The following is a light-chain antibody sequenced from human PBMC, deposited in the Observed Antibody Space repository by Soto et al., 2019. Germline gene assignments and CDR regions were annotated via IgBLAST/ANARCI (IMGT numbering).Light chain of an antibody. Sequence: QSVLTQPPSASGTPGQRVTIACSGSSSNIGSTTVKWYQQLPGTAPKLLIYNNNQRPSGVPDRFSGSKSGTSASLAISGLQSEDEADYYCAAWDDGLNGVVFGGGTQLTVL. CDR1: SSNIGSTT. CDR2: NNN. CDR3: AAWDDGLNGVV. J-gene: IGLJ3*02. V-gene: IGLV1-44*01.